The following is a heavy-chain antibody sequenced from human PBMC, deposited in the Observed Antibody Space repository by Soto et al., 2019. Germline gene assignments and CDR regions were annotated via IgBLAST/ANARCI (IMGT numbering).Heavy chain of an antibody. CDR3: ARRVSTPNYSNRYHWFDP. CDR2: IIPIFGTA. J-gene: IGHJ5*02. V-gene: IGHV1-69*01. CDR1: GGTFSSYA. Sequence: QVQLVQSGAEVKKPGSSVKVSCKASGGTFSSYAISWVRQAPGQGLACMGGIIPIFGTANYAQKVQGRVTITADESTRTAYMELSSLRSEDTAVYYLARRVSTPNYSNRYHWFDPWGHGTLVTVSS. D-gene: IGHD4-4*01.